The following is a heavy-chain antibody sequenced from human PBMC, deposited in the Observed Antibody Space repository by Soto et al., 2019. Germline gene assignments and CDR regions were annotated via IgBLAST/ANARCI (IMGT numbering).Heavy chain of an antibody. Sequence: QVQLVQSGAEVKKPGSSVKVSCKASGGTFSSYAINWVRQAPGQGLEWMGGIIPIFGTADYAQKFQGRVTITAAAATSTAYMELSSLRSEDTAVYYCASRITGSPHYYYGMDVWGQGTTVTVSS. CDR1: GGTFSSYA. V-gene: IGHV1-69*12. D-gene: IGHD1-20*01. CDR2: IIPIFGTA. CDR3: ASRITGSPHYYYGMDV. J-gene: IGHJ6*02.